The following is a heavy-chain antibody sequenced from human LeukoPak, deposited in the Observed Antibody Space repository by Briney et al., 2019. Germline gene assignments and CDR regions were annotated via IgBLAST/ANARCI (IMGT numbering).Heavy chain of an antibody. CDR3: ARADSDSSSWPLDY. J-gene: IGHJ4*02. V-gene: IGHV4-4*02. CDR1: GGSISSSNW. CDR2: IYHSGST. Sequence: PSETLSLTCAVSGGSISSSNWWSWVRQPPGKGLEWIGEIYHSGSTNYNPSLKSRVTISVDKSKNQFSLKLSSVTAADTAVYYCARADSDSSSWPLDYWGQGTLVTVSS. D-gene: IGHD6-13*01.